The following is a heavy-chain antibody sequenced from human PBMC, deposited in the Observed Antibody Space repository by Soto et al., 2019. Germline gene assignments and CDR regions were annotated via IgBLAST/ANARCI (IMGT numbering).Heavy chain of an antibody. CDR3: AKNPGYYYDSTGYHFDY. J-gene: IGHJ4*02. D-gene: IGHD3-22*01. V-gene: IGHV3-23*01. CDR2: ISYGGGTT. CDR1: GFTFSNYA. Sequence: GGSLRPPCAAFGFTFSNYAISCVRQAPGKGLEWVSAISYGGGTTYYADSVKGRFTISRDNSKNTLYLQMNSLRAEDTAVYYCAKNPGYYYDSTGYHFDYWGQGTQVTVPQ.